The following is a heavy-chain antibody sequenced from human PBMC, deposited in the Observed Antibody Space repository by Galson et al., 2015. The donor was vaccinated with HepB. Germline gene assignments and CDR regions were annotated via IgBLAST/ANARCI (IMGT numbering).Heavy chain of an antibody. V-gene: IGHV1-69*02. Sequence: SCKASGGTFSRYTISWVRQAPGQGLEWMGRIIPILGIANYAQQFHGRVTITADKSTSTAYMELSSLRSEDTAVYYCALSPIVGASLGAFDIWGQGTMVTVSS. D-gene: IGHD1-26*01. J-gene: IGHJ3*02. CDR1: GGTFSRYT. CDR3: ALSPIVGASLGAFDI. CDR2: IIPILGIA.